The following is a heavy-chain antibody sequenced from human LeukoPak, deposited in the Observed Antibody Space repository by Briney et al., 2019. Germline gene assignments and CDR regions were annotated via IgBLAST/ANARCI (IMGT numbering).Heavy chain of an antibody. J-gene: IGHJ6*02. CDR2: IGIAGDT. D-gene: IGHD2-15*01. CDR3: ARDRWELLSNSYHYCGLDV. CDR1: GFTFSSYD. V-gene: IGHV3-13*01. Sequence: GGSLRLSCAASGFTFSSYDMQWVRQVIGKGLEWVSAIGIAGDTHYSGSVKGRFTISRENAKNSLYLQMNSLRAGDTAVYYCARDRWELLSNSYHYCGLDVWGQGTTVTVSS.